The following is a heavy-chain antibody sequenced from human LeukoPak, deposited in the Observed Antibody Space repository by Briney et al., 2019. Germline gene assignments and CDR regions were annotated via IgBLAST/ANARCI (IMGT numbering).Heavy chain of an antibody. V-gene: IGHV3-30-3*01. CDR2: ISYDGSNK. Sequence: GGSLRLSCAASGFTFSTYAMHWARQAPGKGLEWVAVISYDGSNKYYADSVKGRFTISRDNSKNTLHLQMNSLRAEDTAVYYCARGGGREVVITDYWGQGTLVTVSS. CDR3: ARGGGREVVITDY. D-gene: IGHD3-22*01. CDR1: GFTFSTYA. J-gene: IGHJ4*02.